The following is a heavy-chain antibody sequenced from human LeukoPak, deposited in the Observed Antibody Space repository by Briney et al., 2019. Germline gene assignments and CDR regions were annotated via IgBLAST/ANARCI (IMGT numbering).Heavy chain of an antibody. CDR3: AHRAIGSHFEY. CDR2: IYWDDDK. J-gene: IGHJ4*02. D-gene: IGHD1-26*01. V-gene: IGHV2-5*02. CDR1: GFSLRTSGVG. Sequence: SGPTLLNPTPPLTLTFTFSGFSLRTSGVGVGWIRQPPGKALEWLALIYWDDDKRYSPSLKSRITITKDTSKNQVVLVMTNLDPVDTATYYCAHRAIGSHFEYWGQGTLVTVSS.